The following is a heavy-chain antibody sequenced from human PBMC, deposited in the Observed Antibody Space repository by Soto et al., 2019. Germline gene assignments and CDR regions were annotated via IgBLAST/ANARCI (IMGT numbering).Heavy chain of an antibody. CDR2: INAGNGNT. D-gene: IGHD5-18*01. CDR1: GYTFTSYA. V-gene: IGHV1-3*01. J-gene: IGHJ6*02. CDR3: ARDKGVTRCYYYGMDV. Sequence: ASVNVSCKASGYTFTSYAMHWVRQAPGQRLEWMGWINAGNGNTKYSQKFQGRVTITRDTSASTAYMELSSLRSEDTAVYYCARDKGVTRCYYYGMDVWGQGTTVTVSS.